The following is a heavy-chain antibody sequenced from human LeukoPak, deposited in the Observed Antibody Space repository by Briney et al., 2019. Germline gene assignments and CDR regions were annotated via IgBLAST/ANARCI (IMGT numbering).Heavy chain of an antibody. CDR3: ARRLYYYDSSGYNAFDI. J-gene: IGHJ3*02. Sequence: SETLSLTCTVSGASISSGDYYWSWIRQPPGKGLEWIGYIYYSGSTYYNPSLKSRVSISVDTSKNQFSLRLSSVTAADTAVYYCARRLYYYDSSGYNAFDIWGQGTMVTVSS. CDR1: GASISSGDYY. V-gene: IGHV4-30-4*08. CDR2: IYYSGST. D-gene: IGHD3-22*01.